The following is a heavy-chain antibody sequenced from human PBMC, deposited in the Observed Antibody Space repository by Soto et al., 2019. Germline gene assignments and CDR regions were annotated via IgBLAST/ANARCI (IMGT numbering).Heavy chain of an antibody. CDR1: GGTFSSYT. CDR2: IIPILGIA. V-gene: IGHV1-69*02. Sequence: QVQLVQSGAEVKKPGSSVKVSCKASGGTFSSYTISWVRQAPGQGLEWIGRIIPILGIANYAQKFQGRVTITADKSTSTAYMELSSLRSEDTAVYYCAKEGYCSGGSCYSSGGAFDIWGQGTMVTVSS. CDR3: AKEGYCSGGSCYSSGGAFDI. D-gene: IGHD2-15*01. J-gene: IGHJ3*02.